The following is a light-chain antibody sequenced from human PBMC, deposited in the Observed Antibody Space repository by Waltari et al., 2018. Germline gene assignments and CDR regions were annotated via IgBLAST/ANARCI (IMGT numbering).Light chain of an antibody. CDR3: CSFAGTTTYYV. CDR2: EVN. CDR1: SSDVGSHNL. V-gene: IGLV2-23*02. J-gene: IGLJ1*01. Sequence: QSALTQPASVSASPGQSITISCTGTSSDVGSHNLFSWYQHRPGKAPNLMIYEVNKRPSGVSNRFSGSKSGNTASLTISGLRAEDEADYYCCSFAGTTTYYVFGTGTQVTVL.